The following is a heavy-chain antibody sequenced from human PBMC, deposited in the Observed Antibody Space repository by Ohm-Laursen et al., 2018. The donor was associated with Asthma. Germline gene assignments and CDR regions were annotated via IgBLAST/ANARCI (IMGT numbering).Heavy chain of an antibody. CDR1: GYTFSRYS. Sequence: SLRLSCAASGYTFSRYSIHWVRQVPGKGLEWVASISTASTFIYYADSVRGRFTTSRDNAKNSAYLQMNSLRAEDTALYYCARIGPEWELPGREYSLHHWGQGTQVTVSS. CDR3: ARIGPEWELPGREYSLHH. V-gene: IGHV3-21*01. J-gene: IGHJ1*01. D-gene: IGHD1-26*01. CDR2: ISTASTFI.